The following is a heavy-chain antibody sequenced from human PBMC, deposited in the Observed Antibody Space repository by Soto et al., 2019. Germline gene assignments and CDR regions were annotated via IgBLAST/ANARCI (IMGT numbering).Heavy chain of an antibody. J-gene: IGHJ6*02. CDR2: VYSGGTT. CDR3: VRGRYYGMDV. V-gene: IGHV3-53*01. CDR1: GFTVSNSY. Sequence: GSLRLSCAASGFTVSNSYMSWVRQAPGKGLEWVSGVYSGGTTYYADSVQGRFTISRDNSKNTLHLQMNSLRVEDTAVYYCVRGRYYGMDVWGQGTTVTVSS.